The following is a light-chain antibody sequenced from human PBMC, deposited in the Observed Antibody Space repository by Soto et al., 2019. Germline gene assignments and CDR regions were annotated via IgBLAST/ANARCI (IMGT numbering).Light chain of an antibody. J-gene: IGKJ4*01. CDR3: QQYYNTPLT. CDR1: QIRFCRSNNKNY. V-gene: IGKV4-1*01. Sequence: ILMTQSPDSLAVSLGERATTLCRHHQIRFCRSNNKNYLAWYQQRPRQPPRLLIYWASTRASGVPARFSGSGSGTDFTLTISSLQAEDAALYYCQQYYNTPLTFGGGTKVDI. CDR2: WAS.